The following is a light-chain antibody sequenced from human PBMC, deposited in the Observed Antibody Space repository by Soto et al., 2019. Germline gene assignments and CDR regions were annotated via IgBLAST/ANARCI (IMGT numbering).Light chain of an antibody. J-gene: IGKJ1*01. CDR1: QSVGYY. CDR3: LQYNDRPQT. CDR2: GSS. V-gene: IGKV3-15*01. Sequence: EIVMTQSPATMSVSPGGRAILSCRASQSVGYYLAWYQQRPGQAPRLLIFGSSTMATGIPARFSGSGSGTDXTLTISSLQSEDFAVYYCLQYNDRPQTFGQGTKVEI.